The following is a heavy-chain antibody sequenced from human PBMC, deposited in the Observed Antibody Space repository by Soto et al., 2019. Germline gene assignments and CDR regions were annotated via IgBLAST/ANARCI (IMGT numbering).Heavy chain of an antibody. CDR2: INAGNGNT. Sequence: ASVKVSCKASGYTFTSYAMHWVRQAPGQRLEWMGWINAGNGNTKYSQKFQGRVTITRDTSASTAYMELSSLRSEDTAVYYCARVPALISGGSWGAFDIWGQGTMVTVSS. CDR3: ARVPALISGGSWGAFDI. D-gene: IGHD2-15*01. CDR1: GYTFTSYA. J-gene: IGHJ3*02. V-gene: IGHV1-3*01.